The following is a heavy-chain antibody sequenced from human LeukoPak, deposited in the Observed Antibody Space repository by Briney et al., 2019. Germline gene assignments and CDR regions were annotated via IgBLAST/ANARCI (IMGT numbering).Heavy chain of an antibody. CDR3: ARGPNSNWSGLDF. J-gene: IGHJ4*02. V-gene: IGHV3-7*01. D-gene: IGHD6-6*01. Sequence: GGSLRLSCAASGFTFSSYWMNWVRQAPGKGLEWVANINQDGSEKYYVDSVKGRFTVSRDNAKNTLYLQVNNLRAEDTAVYYCARGPNSNWSGLDFWGQGTLLTVSS. CDR1: GFTFSSYW. CDR2: INQDGSEK.